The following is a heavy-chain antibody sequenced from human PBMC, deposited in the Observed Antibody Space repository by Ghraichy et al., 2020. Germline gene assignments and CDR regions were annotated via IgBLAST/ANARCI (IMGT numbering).Heavy chain of an antibody. Sequence: LTCAASGFTFSSYGIHWVRQASGKGLEWVAVISYDGSYKYYADSVKGRFTISRDNFKNTLYLQMNSLRAEDTAVYYCAKDQASYYNILTGYLKKYYYYGMDVWGQGTTVTVSS. CDR3: AKDQASYYNILTGYLKKYYYYGMDV. J-gene: IGHJ6*02. V-gene: IGHV3-30*18. D-gene: IGHD3-9*01. CDR1: GFTFSSYG. CDR2: ISYDGSYK.